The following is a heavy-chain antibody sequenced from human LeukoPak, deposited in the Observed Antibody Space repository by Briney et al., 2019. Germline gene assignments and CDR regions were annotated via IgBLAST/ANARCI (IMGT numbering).Heavy chain of an antibody. J-gene: IGHJ6*02. Sequence: GGSLRLSCAASGFTFSNYWMTWVRQAPGKGLEWVANINRDGSERFYVDSVKGRFTISRDDAKSSLYLQMNSLRAEDTAVYYCARRNAMDVWGQGTTVTVSS. CDR3: ARRNAMDV. CDR2: INRDGSER. V-gene: IGHV3-7*03. CDR1: GFTFSNYW.